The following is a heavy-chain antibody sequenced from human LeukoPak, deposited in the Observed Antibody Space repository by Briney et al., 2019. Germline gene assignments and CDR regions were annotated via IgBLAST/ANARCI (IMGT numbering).Heavy chain of an antibody. CDR2: IYHSGST. V-gene: IGHV4-38-2*02. J-gene: IGHJ4*02. CDR1: GYSISSGYY. Sequence: SEPLSLTCTVSGYSISSGYYWGWIRQPPEKGLEWIGSIYHSGSTYYNPSLKSRVTISGDTSKNQFSLKLSSVTAADTAVYYCARGIFGVVTPDYFYYWGQGTLVTVSS. CDR3: ARGIFGVVTPDYFYY. D-gene: IGHD3-3*01.